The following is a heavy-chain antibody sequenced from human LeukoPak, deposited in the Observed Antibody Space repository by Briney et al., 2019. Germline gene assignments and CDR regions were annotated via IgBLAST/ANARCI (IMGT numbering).Heavy chain of an antibody. CDR2: MYHSGST. Sequence: SETLSLTCTVSGYSINSGYYWGWIRQPPGKGLEWVGSMYHSGSTYYNPSLKSRVTISVDTSNNQFSLKLTSVSDADTAVYYCARAPRYYYYMDVWGKGTTVTVSS. CDR1: GYSINSGYY. V-gene: IGHV4-38-2*02. J-gene: IGHJ6*03. CDR3: ARAPRYYYYMDV.